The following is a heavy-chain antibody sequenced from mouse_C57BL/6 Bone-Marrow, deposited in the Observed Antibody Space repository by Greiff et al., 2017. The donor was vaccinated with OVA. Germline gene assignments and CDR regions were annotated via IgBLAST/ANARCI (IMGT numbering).Heavy chain of an antibody. V-gene: IGHV3-6*01. CDR1: GYSITSGYY. CDR3: ARNYDYDREAMDY. J-gene: IGHJ4*01. Sequence: DVHLVESGPGLVKPSQSLSLTCSVTGYSITSGYYWNWIRQFPGNKLEWMGYISYDGSNNYNPSLKNRISITRDTSKNQFFLKLNSVTTEDTATYYCARNYDYDREAMDYWGQGTSVTVSS. CDR2: ISYDGSN. D-gene: IGHD2-4*01.